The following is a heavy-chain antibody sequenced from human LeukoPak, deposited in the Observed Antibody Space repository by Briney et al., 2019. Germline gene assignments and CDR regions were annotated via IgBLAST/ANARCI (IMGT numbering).Heavy chain of an antibody. CDR1: GGSISSSSSY. D-gene: IGHD3-10*01. CDR3: ARLSTTYYYGSGSYPLPYFFHY. J-gene: IGHJ4*02. CDR2: IYYSGTT. Sequence: SETLSLTCTVSGGSISSSSSYWGWIRQPPGKGLEWLANIYYSGTTSYNPSLKRRVTISVDTSKNQFSLRLSSVTAADTAVYYCARLSTTYYYGSGSYPLPYFFHYWGQGTLVTVSS. V-gene: IGHV4-39*01.